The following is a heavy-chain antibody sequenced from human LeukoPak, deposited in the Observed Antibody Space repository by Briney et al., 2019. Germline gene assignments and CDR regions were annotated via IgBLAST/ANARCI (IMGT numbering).Heavy chain of an antibody. D-gene: IGHD6-19*01. V-gene: IGHV1-18*01. CDR1: GYTFTSYG. J-gene: IGHJ4*02. CDR3: ARERGSIAVARPHLFS. Sequence: GASVKVSCKASGYTFTSYGISWVRQAPGQGLEWMGWISAYNGNTNYAQKFQGRVTMTRDTSTSTVYMELSSLRSEDTAVYYCARERGSIAVARPHLFSWGQGTLVTVSS. CDR2: ISAYNGNT.